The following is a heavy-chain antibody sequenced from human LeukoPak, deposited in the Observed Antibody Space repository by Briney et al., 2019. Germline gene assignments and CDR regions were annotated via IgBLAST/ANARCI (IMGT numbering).Heavy chain of an antibody. CDR2: ITTTAHGATT. J-gene: IGHJ4*02. V-gene: IGHV3-15*01. CDR1: GLTFSDVW. Sequence: GGSLRLSCTASGLTFSDVWMSWVRQAPGKGLEWVGRITTTAHGATTDYAAPVKGKFTISRDDSKNTVYLQMNSLKTEDTALYYCSEGLAYWGQGTLVTVSS. CDR3: SEGLAY.